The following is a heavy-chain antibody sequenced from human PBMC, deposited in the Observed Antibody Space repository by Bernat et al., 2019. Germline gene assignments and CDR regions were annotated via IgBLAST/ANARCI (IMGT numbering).Heavy chain of an antibody. D-gene: IGHD6-6*01. Sequence: QVQLVESGGGVVQAGRSLRLSCAASGYTFSKSGMHWVRQAPGKGLEWVAVIWGDGSKKFYADSVKGRFSISKDDSKNTLYLQMNSLTAEDTAVYYCARDSSSFRTGMDVWGQGTTVTVSS. J-gene: IGHJ6*02. V-gene: IGHV3-33*01. CDR2: IWGDGSKK. CDR3: ARDSSSFRTGMDV. CDR1: GYTFSKSG.